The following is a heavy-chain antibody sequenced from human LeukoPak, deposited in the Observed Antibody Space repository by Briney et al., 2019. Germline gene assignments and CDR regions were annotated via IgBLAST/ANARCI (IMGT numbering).Heavy chain of an antibody. CDR2: FDPEDGET. CDR1: GYTLTELS. V-gene: IGHV1-24*01. D-gene: IGHD4-23*01. CDR3: ATGRPNFDSGDYQDYDGIDY. J-gene: IGHJ4*02. Sequence: ASVKVSCKVSGYTLTELSMHWVRQAPGKGLEWMGGFDPEDGETIYAQKFQGRVTMTEDTSTDTAYMELSSLRSEDTAVYYCATGRPNFDSGDYQDYDGIDYWGQGTLLTVSS.